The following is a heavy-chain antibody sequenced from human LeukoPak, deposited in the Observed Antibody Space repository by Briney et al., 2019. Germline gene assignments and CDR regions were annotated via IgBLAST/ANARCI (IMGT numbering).Heavy chain of an antibody. CDR2: ISYDGSNK. D-gene: IGHD3-10*01. CDR1: GFTFSSYG. CDR3: AREATMAQKYFQH. V-gene: IGHV3-30*03. J-gene: IGHJ1*01. Sequence: GGSLRLSCAASGFTFSSYGMHWVRQAPGKGLEWVAVISYDGSNKYYADSVKGRFTISRDNSKNTLYLQMNSLRAEDTAVYYCAREATMAQKYFQHWGQGTLVTVSS.